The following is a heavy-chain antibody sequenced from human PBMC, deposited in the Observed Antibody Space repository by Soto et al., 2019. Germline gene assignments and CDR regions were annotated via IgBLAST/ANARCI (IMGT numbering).Heavy chain of an antibody. J-gene: IGHJ4*02. CDR1: GYTFTSYG. D-gene: IGHD1-1*01. CDR2: ISAHNGNT. Sequence: QVHLGQCGAEVKKPGASVKVSCKASGYTFTSYGITWVRQAPGQGLEWMGWISAHNGNTDYAQKLQGSIIVTRDSLTILAFMVLRRRISDATAVYYCARGRYGDYWGQGALVTVSS. V-gene: IGHV1-18*01. CDR3: ARGRYGDY.